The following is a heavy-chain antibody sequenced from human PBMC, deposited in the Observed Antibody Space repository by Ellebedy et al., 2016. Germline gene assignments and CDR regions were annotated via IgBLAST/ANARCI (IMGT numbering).Heavy chain of an antibody. Sequence: SETLSLTCTVSGGSFSNYYWSWIRQPAGKGLQWIGRVDSSGNTNYNPSLKSRVIMSLDTSKSQFSLRLTSVTAADTAVYYCAKWNSGWYAFDVWGQGTMDTVSS. CDR2: VDSSGNT. CDR3: AKWNSGWYAFDV. D-gene: IGHD6-13*01. J-gene: IGHJ3*01. V-gene: IGHV4-4*07. CDR1: GGSFSNYY.